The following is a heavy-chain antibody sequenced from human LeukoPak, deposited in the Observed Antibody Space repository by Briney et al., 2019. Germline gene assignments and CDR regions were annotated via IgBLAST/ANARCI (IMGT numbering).Heavy chain of an antibody. J-gene: IGHJ5*02. Sequence: SETLSLTCTVSGGSISSYYWSWIRQPAGKGLEWIGRIYTSGSTNYYPSLKSRRIMSVDTSKNQFSLKLSSVTAADTAVYYCARTGLHVWGWFDPWGQGTLVTVSS. CDR2: IYTSGST. V-gene: IGHV4-4*07. D-gene: IGHD3-16*01. CDR3: ARTGLHVWGWFDP. CDR1: GGSISSYY.